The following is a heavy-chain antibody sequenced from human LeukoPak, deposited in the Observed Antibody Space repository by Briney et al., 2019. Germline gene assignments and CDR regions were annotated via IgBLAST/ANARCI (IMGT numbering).Heavy chain of an antibody. CDR3: ARVTGPDAFDI. CDR1: GYTFTVYY. D-gene: IGHD3-10*01. Sequence: ASVTVSCKDSGYTFTVYYLHWLRQAPGQGLEWMGWINPNSGATNYAQKFQGRVTMTRDTSISTAYLELSRLTSDDTAVYYCARVTGPDAFDIWGQGTMVTVSS. J-gene: IGHJ3*02. CDR2: INPNSGAT. V-gene: IGHV1-2*02.